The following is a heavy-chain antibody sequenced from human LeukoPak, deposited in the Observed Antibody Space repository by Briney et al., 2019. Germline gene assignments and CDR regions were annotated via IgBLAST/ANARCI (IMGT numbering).Heavy chain of an antibody. CDR2: ISYDGSTK. Sequence: GGSLRLSCAASGFTFSSYAMHWVRQAPGKGLDWASVISYDGSTKYYADSVKGRFTISRDNSKNTLFLQVNSLRSEDTGVYYCARRAVAFDYWGQGTLVTVSS. CDR3: ARRAVAFDY. CDR1: GFTFSSYA. J-gene: IGHJ4*02. V-gene: IGHV3-30-3*01. D-gene: IGHD4-23*01.